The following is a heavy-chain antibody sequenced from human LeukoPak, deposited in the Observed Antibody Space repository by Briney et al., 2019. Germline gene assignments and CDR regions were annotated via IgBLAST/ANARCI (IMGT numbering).Heavy chain of an antibody. Sequence: GGSLRLSCAGSGLSFSSINMNWVRQAPGKGLEWVSSITASGGSTYYADSVKGRFTISRDSSKNTLYLQMSSLRAEDTASYYCVKMGVTTERYWGQGTMVTVSS. J-gene: IGHJ3*01. CDR2: ITASGGST. CDR1: GLSFSSIN. V-gene: IGHV3-23*01. CDR3: VKMGVTTERY. D-gene: IGHD4-17*01.